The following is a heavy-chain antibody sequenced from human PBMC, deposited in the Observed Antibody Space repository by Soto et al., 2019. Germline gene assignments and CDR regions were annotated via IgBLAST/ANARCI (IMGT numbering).Heavy chain of an antibody. Sequence: ASVKGSCKASGYTFTGDGISWVRQAPGQGLEWMGWISAYNGNTNYAQKLQGRVTMTTDTSTSTAYMELRSLRSDDTAVYYCARDREGIAARQHYYYGMDVWGQGTTVTVSS. V-gene: IGHV1-18*01. D-gene: IGHD6-6*01. CDR2: ISAYNGNT. J-gene: IGHJ6*02. CDR3: ARDREGIAARQHYYYGMDV. CDR1: GYTFTGDG.